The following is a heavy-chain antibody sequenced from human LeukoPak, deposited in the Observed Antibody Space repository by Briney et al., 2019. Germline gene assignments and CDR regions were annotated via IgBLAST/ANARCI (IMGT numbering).Heavy chain of an antibody. CDR3: AKDPYSSGWYNWFDP. Sequence: GASLRLSCAASGFTFSSYAMSWVRQAPGKGLEWVSAISGSGGSTYYADSVKGRFTISRDNSKNTLYLQMNSLRAEDTAVYYCAKDPYSSGWYNWFDPWGQGTLVTVSS. J-gene: IGHJ5*02. D-gene: IGHD6-19*01. CDR2: ISGSGGST. V-gene: IGHV3-23*01. CDR1: GFTFSSYA.